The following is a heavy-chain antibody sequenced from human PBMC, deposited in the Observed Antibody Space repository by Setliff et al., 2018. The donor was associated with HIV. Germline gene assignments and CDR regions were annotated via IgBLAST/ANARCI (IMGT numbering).Heavy chain of an antibody. J-gene: IGHJ6*03. CDR1: VGSFSGHY. CDR3: ARGQDLGATWTGYYYYYMDV. V-gene: IGHV4-34*01. CDR2: TNPSGST. D-gene: IGHD1-26*01. Sequence: SETLSLTCAVYVGSFSGHYWIWIRQPPGKGLEWIGETNPSGSTKYNPSLKSRVTISVDRSKNQFSLKLTSVTAADTAVYYCARGQDLGATWTGYYYYYMDVWGKGTTVTAP.